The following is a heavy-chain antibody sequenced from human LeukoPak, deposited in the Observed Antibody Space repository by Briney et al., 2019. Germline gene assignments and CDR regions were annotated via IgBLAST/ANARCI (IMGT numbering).Heavy chain of an antibody. CDR3: AKGHVDSSWLYFDY. CDR2: ISANGGAT. V-gene: IGHV3-23*01. D-gene: IGHD3-22*01. J-gene: IGHJ4*02. CDR1: AFTFSTYA. Sequence: QPGRSLTLACSPSAFTFSTYALGSGSQAPGKGLEWGSSISANGGATYCADSVKGRFTMSRDNSKTTLYLQMNSVRADDTAVYYCAKGHVDSSWLYFDYWGQGSLVTVSS.